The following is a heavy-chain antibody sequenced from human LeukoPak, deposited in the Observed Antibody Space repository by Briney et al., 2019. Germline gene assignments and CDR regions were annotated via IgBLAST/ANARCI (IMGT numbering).Heavy chain of an antibody. J-gene: IGHJ6*03. D-gene: IGHD5-18*01. Sequence: GGSLRLSCAASGFTFSSYDMHWVRQATGKGLEWVSGMGTAGDTYYAGSVKGRFTISRDNSKNTLYLQMNSLRAEDTAVYYCAGGYSYGYDYYHYMDVWGKGTTVTVSS. CDR1: GFTFSSYD. CDR3: AGGYSYGYDYYHYMDV. V-gene: IGHV3-13*01. CDR2: MGTAGDT.